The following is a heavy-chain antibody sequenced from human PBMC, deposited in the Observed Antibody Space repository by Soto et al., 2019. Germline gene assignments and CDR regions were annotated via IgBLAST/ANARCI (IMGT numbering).Heavy chain of an antibody. CDR2: ISAYNGTT. Sequence: ASVKVSCKASGYTFTSYGISWVRQAPGQGLEWMGWISAYNGTTTYAQKFQGRVTMTRDTSTSTVYMELSSLRSEDTAVYYCARGPATAPDAYWGLGTLVTVSS. CDR3: ARGPATAPDAY. D-gene: IGHD2-2*01. V-gene: IGHV1-18*01. J-gene: IGHJ4*02. CDR1: GYTFTSYG.